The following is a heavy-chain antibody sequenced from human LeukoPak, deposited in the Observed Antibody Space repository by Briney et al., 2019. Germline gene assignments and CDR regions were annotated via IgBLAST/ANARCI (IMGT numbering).Heavy chain of an antibody. V-gene: IGHV3-48*03. Sequence: GGSLRLSCAGSGFTFSSFPMTWVRQASGKGLEWISYIDYSGSTKYYADSVKGRFTISRDNAKNSVYLQMNSLRAEDTAVYYCVVWVAYDILTTYPGAEYFQHWGQGTLVSVSS. CDR2: IDYSGSTK. D-gene: IGHD3-9*01. CDR3: VVWVAYDILTTYPGAEYFQH. CDR1: GFTFSSFP. J-gene: IGHJ1*01.